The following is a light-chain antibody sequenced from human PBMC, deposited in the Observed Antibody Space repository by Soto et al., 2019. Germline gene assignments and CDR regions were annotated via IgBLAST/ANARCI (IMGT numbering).Light chain of an antibody. CDR1: QSVSSSY. CDR2: GAS. V-gene: IGKV3-20*01. J-gene: IGKJ3*01. CDR3: QQYGSSPFT. Sequence: ESVLTQSPGTLSMSPGERGTISCRASQSVSSSYSAWYQLKPGQAPRLLIYGASSRATGIPDRFSGSGSGTDFTLTISRREAEDFAVYYCQQYGSSPFTFGPGTKVDIK.